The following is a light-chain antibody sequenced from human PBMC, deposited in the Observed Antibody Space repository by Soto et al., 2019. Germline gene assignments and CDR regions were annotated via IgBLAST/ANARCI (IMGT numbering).Light chain of an antibody. CDR3: QQYNNWPWT. Sequence: EIVMTQSPATLSAPPGERATVSWRASQSVSNSLAWYQQTVGQAPTLLIFGASTRATGIPARFSGSGSGTEFTLTITSLQSEDFAVYFCQQYNNWPWTFGQGTKVDIK. CDR1: QSVSNS. J-gene: IGKJ1*01. V-gene: IGKV3-15*01. CDR2: GAS.